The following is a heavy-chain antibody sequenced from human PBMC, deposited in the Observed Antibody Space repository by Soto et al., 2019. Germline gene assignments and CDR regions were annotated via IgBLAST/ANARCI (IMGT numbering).Heavy chain of an antibody. CDR3: ARVLAARPQYYYYGMDV. Sequence: VKGYRKGAGYGYSVDRGGWGRKTTGQGLEWMGWISAYNGNTNYAQKFQGRVTITRDTSASTAYMELSSLRSEDTAVYYCARVLAARPQYYYYGMDVWGQGTTVTVS. D-gene: IGHD6-6*01. CDR2: ISAYNGNT. V-gene: IGHV1-18*01. CDR1: GYGYSVDR. J-gene: IGHJ6*02.